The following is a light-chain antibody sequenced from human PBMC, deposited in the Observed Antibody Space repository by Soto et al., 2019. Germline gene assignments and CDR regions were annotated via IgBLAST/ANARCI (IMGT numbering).Light chain of an antibody. Sequence: EIVLTQSPGTLSLSPGERATLSCRASQSVSSFYLAWYQQKPGQAPRLLIYGASIRATGIPDRISGSGSGTDFTLTISRLEPEDFAMYYCQQYGSSPWTFGQGTKVEIK. CDR1: QSVSSFY. CDR2: GAS. J-gene: IGKJ1*01. CDR3: QQYGSSPWT. V-gene: IGKV3-20*01.